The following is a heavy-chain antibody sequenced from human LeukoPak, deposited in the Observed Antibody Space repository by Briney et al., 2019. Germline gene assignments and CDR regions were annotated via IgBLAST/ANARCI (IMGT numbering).Heavy chain of an antibody. Sequence: GESLRLPCAASGFTFSSYAMSWVRQAPGKGLEWVSAISGSGGSTYYADSVKGRFTISRDNSKSTLYLQMNSLRAEDTAVYYCAKDRGSYYESLDWFDPWGQGTLVTVSS. V-gene: IGHV3-23*01. D-gene: IGHD1-26*01. J-gene: IGHJ5*02. CDR3: AKDRGSYYESLDWFDP. CDR1: GFTFSSYA. CDR2: ISGSGGST.